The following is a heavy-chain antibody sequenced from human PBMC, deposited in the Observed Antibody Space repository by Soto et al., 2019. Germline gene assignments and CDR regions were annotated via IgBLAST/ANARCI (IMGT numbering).Heavy chain of an antibody. D-gene: IGHD3-16*02. CDR2: IYYSGST. J-gene: IGHJ4*02. Sequence: SETLSLTCTVSGGSISTGGYFWSWIRQHPGKGLEWIGYIYYSGSTSYNPSLKSRLTISVDTSKNQFSLKLSSVTAADTAVYYCARGVIHWGQGTLVTVS. CDR1: GGSISTGGYF. CDR3: ARGVIH. V-gene: IGHV4-31*03.